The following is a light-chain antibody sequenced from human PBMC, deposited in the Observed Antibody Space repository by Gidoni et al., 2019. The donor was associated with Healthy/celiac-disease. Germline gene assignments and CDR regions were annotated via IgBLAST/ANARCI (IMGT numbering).Light chain of an antibody. V-gene: IGKV3-11*01. CDR1: QSVSSY. J-gene: IGKJ4*01. CDR3: QQRSNWPLT. CDR2: DAS. Sequence: EIVLTQSPATLSLSPGERATLSCRASQSVSSYLAWYQQTPGQAPRLLLYDASNRATGIPARFSGSGSGTDFTLTISSLAPEDFAVYYCQQRSNWPLTFGGGTKVEIK.